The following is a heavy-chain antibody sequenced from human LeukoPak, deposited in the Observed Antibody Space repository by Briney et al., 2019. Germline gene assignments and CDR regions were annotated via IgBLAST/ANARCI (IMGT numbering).Heavy chain of an antibody. CDR3: AREIRDRERVMGATPPAFVI. CDR1: GFTFSSYE. D-gene: IGHD1-26*01. CDR2: ISSSGSTI. Sequence: PGGSLRLSCAASGFTFSSYEMNWVRQAPGKGLEWVSYISSSGSTIYYADSVKGRFTISRDNAKNSLYLQMNSLRAGDTAVYYCAREIRDRERVMGATPPAFVIWGQGTMVTVSS. V-gene: IGHV3-48*03. J-gene: IGHJ3*02.